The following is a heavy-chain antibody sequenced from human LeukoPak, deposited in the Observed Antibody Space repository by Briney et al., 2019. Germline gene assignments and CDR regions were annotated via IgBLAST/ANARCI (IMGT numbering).Heavy chain of an antibody. J-gene: IGHJ6*04. CDR2: IIPIFGTA. CDR1: GGTFSSYA. V-gene: IGHV1-69*06. D-gene: IGHD2-8*02. Sequence: ASVKVSCKASGGTFSSYAISWVRQAPGQGLEWRGGIIPIFGTAYYAQKFQGRVTITADKSTSTAYMELSSLRSEDTAVYYCARRAGGPYYYYYGMDVWGKGTTVTVSS. CDR3: ARRAGGPYYYYYGMDV.